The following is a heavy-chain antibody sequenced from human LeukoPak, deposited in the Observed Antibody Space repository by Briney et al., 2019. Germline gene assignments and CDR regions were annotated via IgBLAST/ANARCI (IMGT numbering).Heavy chain of an antibody. CDR3: ARRGGSGRAFDY. CDR1: GASISGGTYY. D-gene: IGHD1-26*01. V-gene: IGHV4-39*01. Sequence: SETLSLTCSVSGASISGGTYYWGWIRQPPGKGLEWIGSIYYTGSTYDNQSLKSRVTISVDTSKNQFSLKLSSVTAADTAVYYCARRGGSGRAFDYWGQGTLVTVSS. J-gene: IGHJ4*02. CDR2: IYYTGST.